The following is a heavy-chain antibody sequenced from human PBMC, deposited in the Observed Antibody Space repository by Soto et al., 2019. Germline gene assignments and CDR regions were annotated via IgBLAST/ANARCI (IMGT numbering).Heavy chain of an antibody. CDR3: ARGSHIVVATDAFDI. Sequence: ASETLSLTCSVSNLSISSGYYWGWIRQPPGKGLEWIANIYHSGITYYNSSLKSLITISVDTSKNQFSLKMNSVTAADTAVYYCARGSHIVVATDAFDIWGQGTMVTVSS. D-gene: IGHD2-21*02. J-gene: IGHJ3*02. CDR2: IYHSGIT. CDR1: NLSISSGYY. V-gene: IGHV4-38-2*02.